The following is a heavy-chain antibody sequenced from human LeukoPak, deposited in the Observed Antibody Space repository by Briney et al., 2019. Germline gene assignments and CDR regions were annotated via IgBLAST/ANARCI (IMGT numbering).Heavy chain of an antibody. J-gene: IGHJ4*02. CDR3: AKALGYSYEGY. CDR1: GFTFSNYA. CDR2: ISYDGSRK. V-gene: IGHV3-30*04. D-gene: IGHD5-18*01. Sequence: GGSLRLSCAASGFTFSNYAMHWVRQAPGKGLEWAAVISYDGSRKYYSDSVKGRLTISRDNSKNTVYVQMNSLRVEDTAVYYCAKALGYSYEGYWGQGTLVTVSS.